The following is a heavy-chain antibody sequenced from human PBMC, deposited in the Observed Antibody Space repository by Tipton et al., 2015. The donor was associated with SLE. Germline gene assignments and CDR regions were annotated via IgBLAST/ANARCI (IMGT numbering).Heavy chain of an antibody. D-gene: IGHD3-16*01. V-gene: IGHV3-30*03. CDR3: TTDPPPHYDALYYYYMDV. Sequence: SLRLSCAASGFTFSSYGMHWVRQAPGKGLEWVAVISYDGSNKYYADSVKGRFTISRDNSKNTLYLQMNSLRAEDTAVYYCTTDPPPHYDALYYYYMDVWGKGTTVTVSS. J-gene: IGHJ6*03. CDR1: GFTFSSYG. CDR2: ISYDGSNK.